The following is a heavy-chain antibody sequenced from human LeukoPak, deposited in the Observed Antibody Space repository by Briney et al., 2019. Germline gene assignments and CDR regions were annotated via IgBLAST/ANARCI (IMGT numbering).Heavy chain of an antibody. CDR3: AKRGVVVRVFLVGFHREAYYFDS. CDR2: LSCSAGGT. J-gene: IGHJ4*02. D-gene: IGHD3-16*02. CDR1: GITLSNYA. V-gene: IGHV3-23*01. Sequence: GGSLKLSCGVSGITLSNYAMSWVRQAPGKGLEWAAGLSCSAGGTTYADSVKGRFTISRDDCKNTLFMQMDRLRAEDTAVYFCAKRGVVVRVFLVGFHREAYYFDSWGQGAQVTVSS.